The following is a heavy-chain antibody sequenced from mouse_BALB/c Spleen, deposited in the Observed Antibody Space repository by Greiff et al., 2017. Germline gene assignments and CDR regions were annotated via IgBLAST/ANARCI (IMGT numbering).Heavy chain of an antibody. CDR2: ISSGSSTI. CDR1: GFTFSSFG. D-gene: IGHD2-1*01. CDR3: ARSGGNYVRFAY. J-gene: IGHJ3*01. Sequence: EVKLVESGGGLVQPGGSRKLSCAASGFTFSSFGMHWVRQAPEKGLEWVAYISSGSSTIYYADTVKGRFTISRDNPKNTLFLQMTSLRSEDTAMYYCARSGGNYVRFAYWGQGTLVTVSA. V-gene: IGHV5-17*02.